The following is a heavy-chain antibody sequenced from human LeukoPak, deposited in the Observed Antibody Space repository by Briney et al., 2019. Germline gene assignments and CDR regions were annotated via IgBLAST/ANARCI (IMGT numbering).Heavy chain of an antibody. CDR2: ISSNGGST. V-gene: IGHV3-64D*09. D-gene: IGHD6-13*01. CDR3: ARGAAAAGTYRPFNFDY. Sequence: PGGSLRLSCAASGFTFSTYAMSWVRQAPGKGLEYVSAISSNGGSTYYADSVKGRFTISRDNSKNTLYLQMSSLRAEDTAVYYCARGAAAAGTYRPFNFDYWGQGTLVTVSS. CDR1: GFTFSTYA. J-gene: IGHJ4*02.